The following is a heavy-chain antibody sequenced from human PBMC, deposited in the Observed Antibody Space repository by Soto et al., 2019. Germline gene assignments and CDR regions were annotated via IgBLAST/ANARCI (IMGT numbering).Heavy chain of an antibody. CDR1: GGTFSSYA. CDR2: IIPSFGTA. CDR3: AREAVAGTSYYYYGMDV. V-gene: IGHV1-69*01. Sequence: QVQLVQSGAEVKKPGSSVKVSCKASGGTFSSYAISWVRQAPGQGLEWLGGIIPSFGTANYAQKFQGRVTITADESTSTAYMELSSLRSEDTAGYYCAREAVAGTSYYYYGMDVWGQGTTVTVSS. D-gene: IGHD6-19*01. J-gene: IGHJ6*02.